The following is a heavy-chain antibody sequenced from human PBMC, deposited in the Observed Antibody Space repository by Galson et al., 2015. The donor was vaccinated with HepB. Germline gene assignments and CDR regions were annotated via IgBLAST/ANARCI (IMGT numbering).Heavy chain of an antibody. V-gene: IGHV3-30-3*01. CDR1: GYTLTELS. CDR3: ARVRQTYDFWSGGLIN. J-gene: IGHJ4*02. D-gene: IGHD3-3*01. Sequence: SCKVSGYTLTELSMHWVRQAPGKGLEWVAVISYDGSNKYYADSVKGRFTISRDNSKNTLYLQMNSLRAEDTAVYYCARVRQTYDFWSGGLINWGQGTLVTVSS. CDR2: ISYDGSNK.